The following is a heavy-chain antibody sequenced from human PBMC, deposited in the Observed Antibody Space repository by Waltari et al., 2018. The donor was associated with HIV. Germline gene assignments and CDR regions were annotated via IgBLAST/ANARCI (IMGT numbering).Heavy chain of an antibody. Sequence: LQLQESGPRLVKPPENLSLTRPVPGGSISRLCSYWGWIRQPPGKGLDWIGNIYYLGNTYYNTALMIRVTISLDTSKNQFSLTLSSVTAADTSVYYCARISTWFHLEGGVVWGQGTTVTVSS. CDR1: GGSISRLCSY. CDR2: IYYLGNT. V-gene: IGHV4-39*01. D-gene: IGHD3-3*01. CDR3: ARISTWFHLEGGVV. J-gene: IGHJ6*02.